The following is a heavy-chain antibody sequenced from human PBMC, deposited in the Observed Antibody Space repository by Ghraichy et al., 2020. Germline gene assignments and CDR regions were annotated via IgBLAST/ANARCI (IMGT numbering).Heavy chain of an antibody. V-gene: IGHV4-39*01. CDR3: ARHGGSQWLDRYYFDH. J-gene: IGHJ4*02. CDR1: GGSISSRDYY. CDR2: FYSSGVT. D-gene: IGHD6-19*01. Sequence: SETLSLTCIVSGGSISSRDYYWGWVRQPPGKALEWVGSFYSSGVTHYNPSLKSRVSISTHVSNNQLSLSLTSVTGADTAVYFCARHGGSQWLDRYYFDHWGQGILVTVSS.